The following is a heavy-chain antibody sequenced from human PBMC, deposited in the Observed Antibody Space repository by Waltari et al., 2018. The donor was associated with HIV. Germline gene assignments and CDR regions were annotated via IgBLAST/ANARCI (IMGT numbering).Heavy chain of an antibody. CDR3: TTEETYASGTYFDY. D-gene: IGHD3-10*01. Sequence: LVGRGGDWVKRGGCIEQSWQGPGSTCRADGANWVRQVPGKGLERVAHIRSRADGGTTDYAAVVKGRFTGSRDDSNTILYLQMNNLKSEDSGVYYCTTEETYASGTYFDYWGQGTLVTVSS. CDR1: GSTCRADG. J-gene: IGHJ4*02. V-gene: IGHV3-15*01. CDR2: IRSRADGGTT.